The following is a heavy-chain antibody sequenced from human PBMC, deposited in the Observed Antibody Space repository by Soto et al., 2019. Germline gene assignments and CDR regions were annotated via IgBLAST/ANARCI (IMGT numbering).Heavy chain of an antibody. J-gene: IGHJ6*02. D-gene: IGHD2-2*01. V-gene: IGHV3-21*01. Sequence: GGSLRLSCAASGFTFSSYAMNWVRQAPGKGLEWVSSISDSSSYIYYADSLKGRFTISRDNAKNSLYLQMNSLRAEDTAVYYCARMGAGYCVSISCYPSPTMGYGMDVWGQGTTVTV. CDR3: ARMGAGYCVSISCYPSPTMGYGMDV. CDR1: GFTFSSYA. CDR2: ISDSSSYI.